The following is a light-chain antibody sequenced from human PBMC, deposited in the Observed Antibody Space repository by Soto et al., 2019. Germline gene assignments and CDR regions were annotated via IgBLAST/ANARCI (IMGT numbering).Light chain of an antibody. CDR1: SGHSSYI. Sequence: QPVLTQSSSASASLGSSVKLTCTLSSGHSSYIIAWHQQQPGKAPRYLMKLERSGSYNKGSGVPDRFSGSSSGADRYLTISNLQFEDEADYYCETWDSNTRVFGGGTKPTVL. J-gene: IGLJ2*01. CDR2: LERSGSY. CDR3: ETWDSNTRV. V-gene: IGLV4-60*02.